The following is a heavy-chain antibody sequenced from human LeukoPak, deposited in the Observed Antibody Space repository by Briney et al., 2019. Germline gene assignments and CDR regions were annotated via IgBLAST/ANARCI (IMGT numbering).Heavy chain of an antibody. CDR1: GFNISDNL. CDR2: IFRDGET. D-gene: IGHD3-10*01. J-gene: IGHJ1*01. Sequence: GESLRLACAASGFNISDNLMGSVRQTPGKGLEWVSLIFRDGETYSADSVKGRFAISKDNSKNTLHLQMNSVRDQDTAMYYCARDTDYYGSGRQAYFDHWGQGTLVTVSS. CDR3: ARDTDYYGSGRQAYFDH. V-gene: IGHV3-66*01.